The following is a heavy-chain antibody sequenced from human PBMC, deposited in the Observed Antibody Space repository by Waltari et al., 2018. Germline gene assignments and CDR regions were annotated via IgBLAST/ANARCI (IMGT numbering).Heavy chain of an antibody. D-gene: IGHD3-3*02. CDR3: AKCTFGVVIY. J-gene: IGHJ4*02. CDR2: ISGSGGST. CDR1: GITYRSYA. Sequence: EEQLLDSGGGLVQPGGSMRLSCADTGITYRSYAMSWARQAPGKGLEWVAAISGSGGSTYYADSVKGRFTISRDNSKNTLYLQMNSLRAEDTAVYYCAKCTFGVVIYWGQGTLVTVSS. V-gene: IGHV3-23*01.